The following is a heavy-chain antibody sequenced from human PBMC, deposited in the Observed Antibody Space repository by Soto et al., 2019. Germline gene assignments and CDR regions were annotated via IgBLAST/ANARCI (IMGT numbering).Heavy chain of an antibody. D-gene: IGHD4-17*01. CDR3: ARDEPDLRGIDY. V-gene: IGHV3-33*01. CDR1: GFTFSSYG. J-gene: IGHJ4*02. CDR2: IWYDGSNK. Sequence: PGGSLGLSCAASGFTFSSYGMHWVRQAPGKGLEWVAVIWYDGSNKYYADSVKGRFTISRDNSKNTLYLQMNSLRAEDTAVYYCARDEPDLRGIDYWGQGTLVTVSS.